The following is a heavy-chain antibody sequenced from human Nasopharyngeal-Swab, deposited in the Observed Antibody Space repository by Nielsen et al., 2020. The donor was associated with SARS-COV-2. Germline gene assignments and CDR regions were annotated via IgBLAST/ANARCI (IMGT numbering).Heavy chain of an antibody. CDR1: GSGFSYYE. CDR3: ARKVPYSCNDDAFDL. CDR2: ISTTTATI. V-gene: IGHV3-48*03. D-gene: IGHD5-12*01. Sequence: GESLKISCAASGSGFSYYEMNWVRQAPGKGLEWISYISTTTATIYYADSVKGRFTISRDNAKNSLYLQMNSLRADDTAVYYCARKVPYSCNDDAFDLWGQGTMVTVSS. J-gene: IGHJ3*01.